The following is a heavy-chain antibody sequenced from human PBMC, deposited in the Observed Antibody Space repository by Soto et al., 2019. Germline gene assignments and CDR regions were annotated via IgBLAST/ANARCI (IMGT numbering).Heavy chain of an antibody. J-gene: IGHJ4*02. CDR1: GFTFSSYG. V-gene: IGHV3-30*18. CDR2: ISYDGSNK. CDR3: AKEVANHAWFDY. Sequence: QVQLVESGGGVVQPGRSLRLSCAASGFTFSSYGMHWVRQAPGKGLEWVAVISYDGSNKYYADSVKGRFTISGDNSKNTLYLQMNSLRAEDTAVYYCAKEVANHAWFDYWGQGTLVTVSS. D-gene: IGHD5-12*01.